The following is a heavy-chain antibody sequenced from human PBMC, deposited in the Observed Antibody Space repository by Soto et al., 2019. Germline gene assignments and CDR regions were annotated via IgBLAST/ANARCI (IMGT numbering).Heavy chain of an antibody. V-gene: IGHV1-2*02. CDR1: GYTFTGYY. CDR2: INPNSGGT. CDR3: ARCTIDSSGSKDYYYYGMDV. Sequence: GASVKVSCKASGYTFTGYYTHWVRQAPGQGLEWMGWINPNSGGTNYAQKFQGRVTMTRDTSISTAYMELSRLRSDDTAVYYCARCTIDSSGSKDYYYYGMDVWGQGTTVTVSS. D-gene: IGHD3-22*01. J-gene: IGHJ6*02.